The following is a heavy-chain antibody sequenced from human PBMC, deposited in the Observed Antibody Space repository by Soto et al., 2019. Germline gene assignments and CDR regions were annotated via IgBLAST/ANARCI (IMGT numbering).Heavy chain of an antibody. Sequence: PGGSLRLSCAASGFIFSTYGMSWVRQAPGQRLGWLSTISNRSGSTYYAYSVKVRFTISRDNAKSSVYLQMNSLRVEDTAVYYCARSGLALPYSASHWFDPWGHGTLVTVSS. CDR3: ARSGLALPYSASHWFDP. J-gene: IGHJ5*02. D-gene: IGHD3-22*01. CDR1: GFIFSTYG. CDR2: ISNRSGST. V-gene: IGHV3-23*01.